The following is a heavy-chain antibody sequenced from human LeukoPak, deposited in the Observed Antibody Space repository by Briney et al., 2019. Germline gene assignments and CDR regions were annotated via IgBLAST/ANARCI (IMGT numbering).Heavy chain of an antibody. J-gene: IGHJ4*02. CDR2: IWYDGSNK. CDR3: ARDHPNSDILTGYPDY. CDR1: GFTFSSYG. D-gene: IGHD3-9*01. V-gene: IGHV3-33*01. Sequence: GGSLRLSCAASGFTFSSYGMHWVRQAPGKGLEWVAVIWYDGSNKYYADSVKGRFTISRDNSKNTLYLQMNSLRAEDTAVYYCARDHPNSDILTGYPDYWGQGTLVTVSS.